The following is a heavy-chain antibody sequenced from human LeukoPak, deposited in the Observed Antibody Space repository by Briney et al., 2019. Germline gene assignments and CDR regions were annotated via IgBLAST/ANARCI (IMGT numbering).Heavy chain of an antibody. J-gene: IGHJ3*02. CDR2: IYYSGST. V-gene: IGHV4-59*01. CDR1: GGSISSYY. Sequence: SETLSLTCTVSGGSISSYYWSWIRQPPAKGLEWIGYIYYSGSTNYNPSLNSRVTISVDTSKNQFSLKLSSVAAADTAVYYCARHYSYDIWTLDAFDIWGQGTMVTVSS. CDR3: ARHYSYDIWTLDAFDI. D-gene: IGHD3-9*01.